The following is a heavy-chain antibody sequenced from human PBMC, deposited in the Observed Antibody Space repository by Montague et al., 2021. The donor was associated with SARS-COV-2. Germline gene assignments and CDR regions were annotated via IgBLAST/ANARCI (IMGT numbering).Heavy chain of an antibody. J-gene: IGHJ3*02. CDR2: IYHSGST. D-gene: IGHD6-19*01. CDR1: GYSISTGYY. CDR3: AKVAGSHDTFDI. V-gene: IGHV4-38-2*02. Sequence: SETLSLTCTVSGYSISTGYYWGWIRQPPGKGLEWIGTIYHSGSTYFNPSLKSRVTISVDTSKNQFSLNLSSVTAADTAVYYCAKVAGSHDTFDIWGRGTMETVS.